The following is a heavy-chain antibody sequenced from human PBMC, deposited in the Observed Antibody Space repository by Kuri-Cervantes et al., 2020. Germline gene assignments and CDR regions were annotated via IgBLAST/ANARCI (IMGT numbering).Heavy chain of an antibody. CDR3: ARNYGDYGMDV. CDR2: IYSGGST. V-gene: IGHV3-66*02. Sequence: GGSLRLSCEASGFTFSSYAMSWVRQAPGKGLEWVSVIYSGGSTYYADSVKGRFTISRDNSKNTLYLQMNSLRAEDTAVYYCARNYGDYGMDVWGQGTTVTVSS. J-gene: IGHJ6*02. CDR1: GFTFSSYA. D-gene: IGHD4-17*01.